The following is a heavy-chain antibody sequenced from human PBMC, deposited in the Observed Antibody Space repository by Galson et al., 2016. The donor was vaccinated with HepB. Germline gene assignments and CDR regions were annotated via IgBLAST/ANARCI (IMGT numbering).Heavy chain of an antibody. V-gene: IGHV3-23*01. D-gene: IGHD3-10*01. Sequence: SLRLSCAASGFSFGSYALSWVRQAPGKGLEWVSVISGSGDSVHHADSVKGRFTISRDKPKNTVYLQMNSLRAEDTAVYYCAKDRTPWSYYGSGRYPLRGMDVWGQGAPVTVSS. CDR3: AKDRTPWSYYGSGRYPLRGMDV. J-gene: IGHJ6*02. CDR1: GFSFGSYA. CDR2: ISGSGDSV.